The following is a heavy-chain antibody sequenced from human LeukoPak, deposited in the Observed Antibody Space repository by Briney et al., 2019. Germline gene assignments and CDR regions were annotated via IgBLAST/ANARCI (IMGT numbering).Heavy chain of an antibody. Sequence: GGSLRLSCAASGFTFSSSAMPWVRQAPGKGLEWVSSISSSSSYIYYADPVKGRFTISRDNAKNSLYLQMNIMKAKDTAVDYFASAPASNYSYYYYYMDVWGKGTTVTVSS. CDR2: ISSSSSYI. CDR1: GFTFSSSA. J-gene: IGHJ6*03. CDR3: ASAPASNYSYYYYYMDV. D-gene: IGHD2/OR15-2a*01. V-gene: IGHV3-21*01.